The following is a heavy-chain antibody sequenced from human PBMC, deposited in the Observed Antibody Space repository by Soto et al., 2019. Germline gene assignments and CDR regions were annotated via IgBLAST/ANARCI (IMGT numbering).Heavy chain of an antibody. D-gene: IGHD2-15*01. J-gene: IGHJ4*02. CDR2: IYYSGST. V-gene: IGHV4-39*01. CDR3: ARRHCSGGSCPEFDY. CDR1: GGSISSSSYY. Sequence: SETLSLTCTVSGGSISSSSYYWGWIRQPPGKGLEWIGSIYYSGSTYYNPSLKSRVTISVDTSKNQFSLKLSSVTAADTAVYYCARRHCSGGSCPEFDYWGQGTLVTVSS.